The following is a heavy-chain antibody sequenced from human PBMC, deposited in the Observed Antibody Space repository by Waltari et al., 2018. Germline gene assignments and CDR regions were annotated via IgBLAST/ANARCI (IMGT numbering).Heavy chain of an antibody. Sequence: EVQLVESGGGLVQPGGTLRLSCAASGFTFSNYWMHWVRQAPGKGPVWVSHIDSDGSSTHYADSVKGRFTISRDNAKNTLFLQMNSLRAEDTAVYYCARDITSCPFDSWGQGTLVTVSS. CDR3: ARDITSCPFDS. CDR1: GFTFSNYW. V-gene: IGHV3-74*01. D-gene: IGHD2-15*01. CDR2: IDSDGSST. J-gene: IGHJ4*02.